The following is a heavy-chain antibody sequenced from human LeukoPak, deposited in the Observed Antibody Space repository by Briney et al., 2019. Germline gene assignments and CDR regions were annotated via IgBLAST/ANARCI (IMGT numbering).Heavy chain of an antibody. CDR3: AREPAAAGKNWFDP. D-gene: IGHD6-25*01. CDR2: ISGSSSPI. V-gene: IGHV3-48*04. Sequence: GGSLRLSCAASGFTFSGYSMNWVRQAPGKGLEWVSYISGSSSPIFYADSVKGRFTISRDNAKNSLYLQMNSLRAEDTAIYYCAREPAAAGKNWFDPWGQGTLVTVSS. J-gene: IGHJ5*02. CDR1: GFTFSGYS.